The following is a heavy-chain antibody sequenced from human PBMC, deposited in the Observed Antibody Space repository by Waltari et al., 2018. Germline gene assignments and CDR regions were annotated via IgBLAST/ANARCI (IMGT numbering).Heavy chain of an antibody. V-gene: IGHV4-38-2*01. CDR3: ARLYSSGWPDD. CDR2: IYHSGST. J-gene: IGHJ4*02. CDR1: GYSISRGYY. D-gene: IGHD6-19*01. Sequence: QVQLQESGPGLVKPSETLSLTCAVSGYSISRGYYLGWIRQPPGKGLEWIGSIYHSGSTYYNPSLKSRVTISVDTSKNQFSLKLSSVTAADTAVYYCARLYSSGWPDDWGQGTLVTVSS.